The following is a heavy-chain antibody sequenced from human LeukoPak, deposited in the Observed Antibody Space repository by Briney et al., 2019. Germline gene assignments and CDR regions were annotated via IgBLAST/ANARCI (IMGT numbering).Heavy chain of an antibody. Sequence: ASVKVSCKASGYTFTSYYMHWVRQAPGQGLEWMGIINPSGGSTSYAQKFQGRVTMTRNTSISTAYMELSSLRSEDTAVYYCARGKYSSSWYGQATDYWGQGTLVTVSS. CDR2: INPSGGST. CDR3: ARGKYSSSWYGQATDY. D-gene: IGHD6-13*01. J-gene: IGHJ4*02. CDR1: GYTFTSYY. V-gene: IGHV1-46*01.